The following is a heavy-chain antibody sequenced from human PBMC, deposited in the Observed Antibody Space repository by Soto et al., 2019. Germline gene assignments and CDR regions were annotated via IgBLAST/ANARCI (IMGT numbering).Heavy chain of an antibody. CDR1: GFTFSDYY. Sequence: GGSLRLSCTASGFTFSDYYMSWIRQAPGKGLEWVSYISSSSGTIYYADSVKGRFTISRDKAKNSLYLQMNSLRAEDTAVYYCAFVSSSWNRALRFAYWGQGTLVPVSS. D-gene: IGHD6-13*01. J-gene: IGHJ4*02. V-gene: IGHV3-11*04. CDR2: ISSSSGTI. CDR3: AFVSSSWNRALRFAY.